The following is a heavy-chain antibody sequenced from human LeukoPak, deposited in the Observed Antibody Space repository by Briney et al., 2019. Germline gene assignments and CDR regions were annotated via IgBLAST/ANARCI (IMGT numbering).Heavy chain of an antibody. Sequence: GASVKVSCKASGYTFTGYSMHWLRQAPGQGLEWMGWINPNSGGTNYAQKFQGRVTMTRDTSISTAYMELSRLRSDDTAVYYCARMHIVVVTAPFDYWGQGTLVTVSS. CDR2: INPNSGGT. CDR1: GYTFTGYS. CDR3: ARMHIVVVTAPFDY. D-gene: IGHD2-21*02. J-gene: IGHJ4*02. V-gene: IGHV1-2*02.